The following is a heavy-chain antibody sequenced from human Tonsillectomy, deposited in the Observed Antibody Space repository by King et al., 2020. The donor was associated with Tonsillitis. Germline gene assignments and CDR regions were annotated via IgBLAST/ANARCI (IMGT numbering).Heavy chain of an antibody. CDR2: VYYTGAN. CDR3: ARHSGYASGWFSQ. D-gene: IGHD6-19*01. J-gene: IGHJ5*02. CDR1: GDSNGTYY. V-gene: IGHV4-59*08. Sequence: MQLQESGPGLVKPSGTLSLTCTVSGDSNGTYYWSWIRQPPGKGLEWIGYVYYTGANMYNPSLKTRVTISDDTSKNQFSLRLTSVTAADTAVYYCARHSGYASGWFSQWGQGILVTVSA.